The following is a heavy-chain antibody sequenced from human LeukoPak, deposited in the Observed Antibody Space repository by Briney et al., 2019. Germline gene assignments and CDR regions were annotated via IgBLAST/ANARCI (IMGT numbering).Heavy chain of an antibody. Sequence: GGSLRLSCAASGFTFSSYAMSWVRQAPGKGLEWVSSISASGSRTYYADSVKGRFTISRDNSKKMIYLQMNSLRVEDTAVYYCAKGKVNHDGAFDIWGLGTMVIVS. V-gene: IGHV3-23*01. D-gene: IGHD3-16*01. CDR3: AKGKVNHDGAFDI. CDR1: GFTFSSYA. J-gene: IGHJ3*02. CDR2: ISASGSRT.